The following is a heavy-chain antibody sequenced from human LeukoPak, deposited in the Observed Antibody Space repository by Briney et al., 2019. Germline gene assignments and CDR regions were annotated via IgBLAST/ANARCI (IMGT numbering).Heavy chain of an antibody. D-gene: IGHD6-19*01. CDR1: GGSISSYY. J-gene: IGHJ4*02. CDR2: IYTSGST. Sequence: SETLSLTCTVSGGSISSYYWSWIRQPAGKGLEWLGRIYTSGSTNYNPSLKGRVTMSVDTSKNQFSLKLSSVTAADTAVYYCARDYSSGWEDLYYFDSWGQGTLVTVSS. CDR3: ARDYSSGWEDLYYFDS. V-gene: IGHV4-4*07.